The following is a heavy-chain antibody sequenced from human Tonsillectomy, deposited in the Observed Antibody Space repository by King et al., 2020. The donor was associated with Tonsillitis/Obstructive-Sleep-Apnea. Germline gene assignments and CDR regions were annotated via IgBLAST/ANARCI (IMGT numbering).Heavy chain of an antibody. CDR1: GGSFSGYY. CDR3: ARGPEYYYGSGSFTDY. Sequence: VQLTQWGAGLLKPSETLSLTCAVYGGSFSGYYWSWIRQPPGKGLEWIGEINHSGSTNYNPSLKSRVTISVDTSKNQFSLKLSSVTAADTAVYYCARGPEYYYGSGSFTDYWGQGTLVTVSS. D-gene: IGHD3-10*01. V-gene: IGHV4-34*01. J-gene: IGHJ4*02. CDR2: INHSGST.